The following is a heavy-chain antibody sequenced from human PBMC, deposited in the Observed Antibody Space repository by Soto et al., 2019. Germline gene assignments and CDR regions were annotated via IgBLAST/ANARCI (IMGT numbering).Heavy chain of an antibody. CDR2: VYYTGTT. Sequence: QMHLQESGPGLVKPPETLSLTCAVSGGSISRSSYYWGWVRQPPGQGLEWIGSVYYTGTTYYNPSLKIRVSISVDTSGNQISLTMTSVTAADTAVYYCARHPFWYFDLWGRGSLVSVSS. J-gene: IGHJ2*01. CDR3: ARHPFWYFDL. V-gene: IGHV4-39*01. CDR1: GGSISRSSYY.